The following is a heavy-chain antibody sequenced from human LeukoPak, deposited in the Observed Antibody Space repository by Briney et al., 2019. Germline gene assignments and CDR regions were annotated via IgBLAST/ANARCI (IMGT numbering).Heavy chain of an antibody. Sequence: PSDTLSLTCTVSGGSLSGHFWSWFRRPPGKGLENIGYIHSGGSTNYNPSYKSRVIVSLEMSKNQFSLSLSSVTAADTAVYYCARDPGDTDWYNFDFWGQGILVTVSS. D-gene: IGHD3-9*01. CDR2: IHSGGST. CDR3: ARDPGDTDWYNFDF. J-gene: IGHJ4*02. V-gene: IGHV4-59*11. CDR1: GGSLSGHF.